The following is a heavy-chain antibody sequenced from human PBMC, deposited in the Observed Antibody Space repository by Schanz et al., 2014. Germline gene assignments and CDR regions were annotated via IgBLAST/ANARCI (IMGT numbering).Heavy chain of an antibody. CDR3: MAMGKNTSHYFDH. J-gene: IGHJ4*02. Sequence: EVQLVESGGGLVKPGGSLRLSCAASGFTFNNFNMNWVRQAPGKGLEWASSISSSGSSIYYADSVKGRFTISRDNANNSLCLRMNSLRAEDTAVYYCMAMGKNTSHYFDHWGQGTLVTVSS. D-gene: IGHD6-13*01. CDR1: GFTFNNFN. V-gene: IGHV3-21*04. CDR2: ISSSGSSI.